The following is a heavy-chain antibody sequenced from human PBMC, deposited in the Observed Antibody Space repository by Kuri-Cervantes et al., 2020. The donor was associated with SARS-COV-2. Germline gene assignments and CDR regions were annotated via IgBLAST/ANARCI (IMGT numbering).Heavy chain of an antibody. Sequence: GESLNISCEASVFIFSDYAIDWVRQAPGKGLEWVAIISYDGRNTKFADSVKGRFTISRDDYKNVVYLQMNSLRIEDTAEYFCAGDPWSADISGWKRPFDYWGQGTLVTVSS. D-gene: IGHD6-19*01. V-gene: IGHV3-30*14. CDR1: VFIFSDYA. CDR2: ISYDGRNT. J-gene: IGHJ4*02. CDR3: AGDPWSADISGWKRPFDY.